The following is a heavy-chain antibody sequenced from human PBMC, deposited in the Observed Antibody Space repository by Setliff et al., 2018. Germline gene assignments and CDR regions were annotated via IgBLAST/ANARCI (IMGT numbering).Heavy chain of an antibody. CDR2: INHSGGT. D-gene: IGHD3-3*01. CDR1: SGSFSGYY. CDR3: ARRYNFWSGYLDY. Sequence: SETLSLTCAVYSGSFSGYYWSWIRQPPGKGLEWIGEINHSGGTNYNPSLKSRVTISVDTSKNQFSLKLSSVTAADTAVYYCARRYNFWSGYLDYWGQGTLVTVSS. V-gene: IGHV4-34*01. J-gene: IGHJ4*02.